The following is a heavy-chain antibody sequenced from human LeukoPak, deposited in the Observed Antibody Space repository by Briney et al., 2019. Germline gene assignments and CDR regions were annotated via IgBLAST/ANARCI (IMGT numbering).Heavy chain of an antibody. J-gene: IGHJ4*02. Sequence: SETLSLTCAVYGGSFSGYYRSWIRQPPGKGLEWIGEINHSGSTNYNPSLKSRVTISVDTSKNQFSLKLSSVTAADTAVYYCARGFRYYYGSGSYSYFDYWGQGTLVTVSS. CDR3: ARGFRYYYGSGSYSYFDY. V-gene: IGHV4-34*01. CDR1: GGSFSGYY. D-gene: IGHD3-10*01. CDR2: INHSGST.